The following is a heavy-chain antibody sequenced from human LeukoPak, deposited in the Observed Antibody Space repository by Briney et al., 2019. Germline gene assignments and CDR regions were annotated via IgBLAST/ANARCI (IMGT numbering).Heavy chain of an antibody. Sequence: ASVKVSCKASGYTFTGYYMHWVRQAPGQGLEWMGWINPNSGGTNYAQKFQGWVTMTRDTSISTAYMELSRLRSDDTAVYYCARVGDGDSSLYDYWGQETLVTVSS. CDR2: INPNSGGT. V-gene: IGHV1-2*04. D-gene: IGHD5-24*01. J-gene: IGHJ4*02. CDR3: ARVGDGDSSLYDY. CDR1: GYTFTGYY.